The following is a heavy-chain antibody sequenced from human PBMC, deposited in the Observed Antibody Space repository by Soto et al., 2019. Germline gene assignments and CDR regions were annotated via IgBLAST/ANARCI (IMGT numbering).Heavy chain of an antibody. CDR1: GGTFSSYA. V-gene: IGHV1-69*01. Sequence: QVQLVQSGAEVKKPGSSVKVSCKASGGTFSSYAISWVRQAPGQGLEWMGGIIPIFGTANYAQKFQGRVTITADESTSTAYTELSSLRSEDTAVYYCAREGGIAAHAGYNWFDPWGQGTLVTVSS. CDR3: AREGGIAAHAGYNWFDP. CDR2: IIPIFGTA. D-gene: IGHD6-6*01. J-gene: IGHJ5*02.